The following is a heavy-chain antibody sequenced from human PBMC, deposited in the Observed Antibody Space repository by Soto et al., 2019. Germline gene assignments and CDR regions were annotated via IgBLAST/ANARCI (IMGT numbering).Heavy chain of an antibody. D-gene: IGHD6-6*01. CDR3: AREPQYSGRYYYYGMDV. Sequence: PGGSLRLSCAASGFTFSSYSMNWVRQAPGKGLEWVSYISSSSSTIYYADSVKGRFTISRDNAKNSLYLQMNSLRDEDTAVYYCAREPQYSGRYYYYGMDVWGQGTTVTVSS. J-gene: IGHJ6*02. CDR1: GFTFSSYS. V-gene: IGHV3-48*02. CDR2: ISSSSSTI.